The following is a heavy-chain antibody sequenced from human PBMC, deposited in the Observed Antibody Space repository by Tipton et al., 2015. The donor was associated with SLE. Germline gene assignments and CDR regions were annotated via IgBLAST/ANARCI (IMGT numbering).Heavy chain of an antibody. CDR2: IYYSGTT. Sequence: TLSLTCTVSGGSISSSSYYWGWIRQPPGKGLEWIGSIYYSGTTYYNPSLKSRVTISVDTSKNQFSLKLNSVTAADTAVYYCARGGSYYDSSGSDYWGQGTLVTVSS. J-gene: IGHJ4*02. CDR1: GGSISSSSYY. V-gene: IGHV4-39*01. D-gene: IGHD3-22*01. CDR3: ARGGSYYDSSGSDY.